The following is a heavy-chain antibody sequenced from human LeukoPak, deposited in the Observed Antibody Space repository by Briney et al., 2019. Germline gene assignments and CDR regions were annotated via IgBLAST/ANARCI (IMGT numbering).Heavy chain of an antibody. CDR2: INPSGGNT. CDR3: ARDRTHYYESSGYYSRWEY. V-gene: IGHV1-46*01. CDR1: GYTFTSYF. J-gene: IGHJ4*02. Sequence: ASVKVSCKASGYTFTSYFMYWVRQAPGQGLEWMGLINPSGGNTRYAQKFQDRVTMTRDTSTSTVYMELSSLRSEDTAMYYCARDRTHYYESSGYYSRWEYWGQGTLITVSS. D-gene: IGHD3-22*01.